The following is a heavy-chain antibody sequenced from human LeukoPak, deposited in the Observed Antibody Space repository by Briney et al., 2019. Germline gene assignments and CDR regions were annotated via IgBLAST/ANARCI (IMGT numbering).Heavy chain of an antibody. Sequence: SETLSLTCAVSGGSISSSNWWSWVRQPPGKGLEWIGEIYHSGSTNCNPSLKSRVTISVDTSKNQFSLKLSSVTAADTAVYYCARDKFERYVYYYYMDVWGKGTTVTISS. J-gene: IGHJ6*03. CDR3: ARDKFERYVYYYYMDV. CDR2: IYHSGST. D-gene: IGHD5-24*01. CDR1: GGSISSSNW. V-gene: IGHV4-4*02.